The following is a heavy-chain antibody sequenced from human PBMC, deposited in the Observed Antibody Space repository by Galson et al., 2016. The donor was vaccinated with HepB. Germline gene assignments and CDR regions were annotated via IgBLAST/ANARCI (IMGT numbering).Heavy chain of an antibody. Sequence: SLRLSCAASGFTFSNYAMHWVRQAPGKGLEWLASISYDSSNKYYGDSVKGRFTISRDNSKNTRYLQMNSLRPEDTAIYYCARDGRSYAFARGDSWGQGTLVTVSS. J-gene: IGHJ1*01. CDR2: ISYDSSNK. CDR1: GFTFSNYA. D-gene: IGHD2-2*01. V-gene: IGHV3-30*04. CDR3: ARDGRSYAFARGDS.